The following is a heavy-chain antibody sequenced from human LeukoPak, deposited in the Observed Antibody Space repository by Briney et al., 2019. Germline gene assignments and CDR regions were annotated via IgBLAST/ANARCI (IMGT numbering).Heavy chain of an antibody. D-gene: IGHD1-1*01. J-gene: IGHJ4*02. V-gene: IGHV3-53*01. CDR1: GLTVRNNY. CDR3: TKVATTPVWAPDL. CDR2: IQSDGTT. Sequence: GGSLRLSCVVSGLTVRNNYMSWVRQAPGKGLEWVSIIQSDGTTIYADFVEGRFTISRDTSKNRLYLEMDSLRAEDTAIYYCTKVATTPVWAPDLWGQGTLVTVSS.